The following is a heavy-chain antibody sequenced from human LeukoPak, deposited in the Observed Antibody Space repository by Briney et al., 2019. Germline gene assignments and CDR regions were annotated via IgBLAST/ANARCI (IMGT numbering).Heavy chain of an antibody. D-gene: IGHD6-19*01. CDR3: AKPRENSSGVGRYFDY. CDR2: IIPILGIA. Sequence: ASVKVSCKASGGTFSSYAISWVRQAPGQGLEWMGRIIPILGIANYAQKFQGRVTITADKSTSTAYMELSSLRAEDTAVYYCAKPRENSSGVGRYFDYWGQGTLVTVSS. CDR1: GGTFSSYA. J-gene: IGHJ4*02. V-gene: IGHV1-69*04.